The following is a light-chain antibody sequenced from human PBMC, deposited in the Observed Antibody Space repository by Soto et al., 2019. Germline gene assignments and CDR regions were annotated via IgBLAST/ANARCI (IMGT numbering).Light chain of an antibody. CDR1: QDISNY. Sequence: DIQMTQSPSSLSASVGDRVTITCQASQDISNYLNWYPQKPGKAPKLLIYDASNLETGVPSRFSGSGSGTDVTFTISSLQPEDIATYYCQQYDNLPYTFGQGTKLEIK. J-gene: IGKJ2*01. V-gene: IGKV1-33*01. CDR3: QQYDNLPYT. CDR2: DAS.